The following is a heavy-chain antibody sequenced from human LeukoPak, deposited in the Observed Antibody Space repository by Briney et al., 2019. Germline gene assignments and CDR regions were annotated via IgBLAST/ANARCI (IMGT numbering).Heavy chain of an antibody. D-gene: IGHD2-21*02. Sequence: EGSVKVSCKTSGCIFSSYGLSGVRQSPGQGLEWMGGIISIFGTANYAQKFQGRVTMTTDTSTSTAYMELRSLRSGDTAVYYCAKGCGGDCYPLDYWGQGTLVTVTS. CDR1: GCIFSSYG. V-gene: IGHV1-69*05. CDR2: IISIFGTA. CDR3: AKGCGGDCYPLDY. J-gene: IGHJ4*02.